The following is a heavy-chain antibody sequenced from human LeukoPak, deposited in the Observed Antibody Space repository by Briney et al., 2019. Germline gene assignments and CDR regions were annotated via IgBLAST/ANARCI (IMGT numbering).Heavy chain of an antibody. J-gene: IGHJ4*02. CDR3: ARLGTLRYFDWLLYSGTDFDY. V-gene: IGHV3-30*04. Sequence: NPGGSLRLSCAASGFTFSSYAMHWVRQAPGKGLEWVAVISYDGSNKYYADSVKGRFTISRDNSKNTLYLQMNSLRAEDTAVYYCARLGTLRYFDWLLYSGTDFDYWGQGTLVTVSS. D-gene: IGHD3-9*01. CDR2: ISYDGSNK. CDR1: GFTFSSYA.